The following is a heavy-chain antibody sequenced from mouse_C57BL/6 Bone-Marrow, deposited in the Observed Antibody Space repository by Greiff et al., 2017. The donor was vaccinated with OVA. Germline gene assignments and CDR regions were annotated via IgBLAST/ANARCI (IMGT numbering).Heavy chain of an antibody. D-gene: IGHD1-1*01. CDR1: GYTFTSYV. V-gene: IGHV1-14*01. J-gene: IGHJ1*03. CDR3: ALITTVVAPYWYFDV. Sequence: EVKLQESGPELVKPGASVKMSCKASGYTFTSYVMHWVKQKPGQGLEWIGYIYPYNDGTKYNEKFKGKATLTSDKSSSTAYMELSSLTSEDSAVYYCALITTVVAPYWYFDVWGTGTTVTVSS. CDR2: IYPYNDGT.